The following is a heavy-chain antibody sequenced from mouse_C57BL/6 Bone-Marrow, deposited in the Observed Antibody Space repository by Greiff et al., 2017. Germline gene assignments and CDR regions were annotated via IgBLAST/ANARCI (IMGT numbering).Heavy chain of an antibody. J-gene: IGHJ2*01. CDR3: ARAAVFTTVFDD. CDR1: GYTFTSYW. D-gene: IGHD1-1*01. CDR2: IYPGNSDT. Sequence: EVQLQQSGTVLARPGASVKMSCKTSGYTFTSYWMHWVKQRPGQGLEWIGAIYPGNSDTSYNQKFKGKAKLTAVTSASTAYMELSSLTNEDSAVYYCARAAVFTTVFDDWGQGATLSVSS. V-gene: IGHV1-5*01.